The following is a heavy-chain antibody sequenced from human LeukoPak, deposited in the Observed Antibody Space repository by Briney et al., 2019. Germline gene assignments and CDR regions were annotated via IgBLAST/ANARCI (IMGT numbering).Heavy chain of an antibody. Sequence: ASVKVSCKASGGTFSSYAISWVRQAPGQGLEWMGGIIPIFGTANYAQKFQGRVTITADESTSTAYMELSSLRSEDTAVYYCARELGGYASYYFDYWGQGTLVTVSS. D-gene: IGHD5-12*01. J-gene: IGHJ4*02. V-gene: IGHV1-69*01. CDR3: ARELGGYASYYFDY. CDR2: IIPIFGTA. CDR1: GGTFSSYA.